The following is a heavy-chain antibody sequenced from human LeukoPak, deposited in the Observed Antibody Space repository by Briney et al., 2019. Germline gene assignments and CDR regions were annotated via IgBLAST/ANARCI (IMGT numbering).Heavy chain of an antibody. V-gene: IGHV4-59*12. D-gene: IGHD3-3*01. J-gene: IGHJ3*02. Sequence: SETLSLTCTVSGGSISSYYWSWIRQPPGKGLEWIGYIYYSGSTNYNPSLKSRVTISVDTSKNQFSLKLSSVTAADTAVYYCARGDYDFWSGRAFDIWGQGTKVTVSS. CDR1: GGSISSYY. CDR2: IYYSGST. CDR3: ARGDYDFWSGRAFDI.